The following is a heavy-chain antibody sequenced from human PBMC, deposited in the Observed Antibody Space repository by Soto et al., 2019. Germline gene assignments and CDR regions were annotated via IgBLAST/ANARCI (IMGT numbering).Heavy chain of an antibody. CDR1: GGSISSSSYY. CDR3: ARHDSGTMVRGVAFDY. J-gene: IGHJ4*02. D-gene: IGHD3-10*01. Sequence: SETLSLTCTVSGGSISSSSYYWGWIRQPPGKGLEWIGSIYYSGSTYYNPSLKSRVTISVDTSKNQFSLKLSSVTAADTAVYYCARHDSGTMVRGVAFDYWGQGTLVTVSS. CDR2: IYYSGST. V-gene: IGHV4-39*01.